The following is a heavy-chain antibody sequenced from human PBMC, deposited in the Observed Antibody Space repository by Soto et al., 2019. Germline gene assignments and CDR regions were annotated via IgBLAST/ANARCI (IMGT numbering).Heavy chain of an antibody. J-gene: IGHJ4*02. D-gene: IGHD3-22*01. CDR2: IYPGDSDT. CDR1: GYSFTRYW. CDR3: AIGGHYYDSSRISLGRSFDY. V-gene: IGHV5-51*01. Sequence: GESLKISCKGSGYSFTRYWIGWVRQMPGKGLEWMGIIYPGDSDTRYSPSFQGQVTISADKSISTAYLQWSSLKASDTAMYYFAIGGHYYDSSRISLGRSFDYWGQG.